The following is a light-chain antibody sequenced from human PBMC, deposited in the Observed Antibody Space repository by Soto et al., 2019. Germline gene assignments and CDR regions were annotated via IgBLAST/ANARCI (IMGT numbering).Light chain of an antibody. CDR1: QTISSW. CDR3: QHYNSSSEA. Sequence: DIQMTQSPSTLSGSVGDRVTITCRASQTISSWLAWYQQKPGKAPKVMIYKACTLKSGVPSMFSGSGAGTECTRTISSLQPDDVATDYCQHYNSSSEAFGQGTKVDIK. J-gene: IGKJ1*01. CDR2: KAC. V-gene: IGKV1-5*03.